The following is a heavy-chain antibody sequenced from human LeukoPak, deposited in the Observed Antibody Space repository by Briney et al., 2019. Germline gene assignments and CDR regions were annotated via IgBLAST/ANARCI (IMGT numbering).Heavy chain of an antibody. V-gene: IGHV1-46*01. Sequence: ASLKLSCKASGYTFTSYSMHWVRQAPGQGLEWMRIINLSGGSTSEAQQFQGRRTMTRNMSTSTVYMQMSSLRSEDTAVNYCARDPPPSRSSNGQYDFDYWGQGTLVTVSS. CDR1: GYTFTSYS. J-gene: IGHJ4*02. D-gene: IGHD5-18*01. CDR2: INLSGGST. CDR3: ARDPPPSRSSNGQYDFDY.